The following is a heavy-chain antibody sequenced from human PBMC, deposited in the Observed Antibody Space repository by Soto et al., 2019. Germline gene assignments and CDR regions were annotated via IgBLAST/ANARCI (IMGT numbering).Heavy chain of an antibody. CDR3: AREIKRRYCSGGSCSKSNWFDP. CDR2: IIPIFGTA. Sequence: SVKVSCKTSGGTFSSYAISWVRQANRQGLEWMGGIIPIFGTANYAQKFQGRVTITADESTSTAYMELSSLRSEDTAVYYCAREIKRRYCSGGSCSKSNWFDPWGQGTLVTVSS. CDR1: GGTFSSYA. J-gene: IGHJ5*02. V-gene: IGHV1-69*13. D-gene: IGHD2-15*01.